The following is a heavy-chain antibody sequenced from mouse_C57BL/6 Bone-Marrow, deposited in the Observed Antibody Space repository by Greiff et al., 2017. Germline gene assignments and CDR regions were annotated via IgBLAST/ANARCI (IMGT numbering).Heavy chain of an antibody. V-gene: IGHV5-4*03. Sequence: EVKLMESGGGLVKPGGSLKLSCAASGFTFSSYAMSWVRQTPEKRLEWVATISDGGSYTYYPDNVKGRFTISRDNAKTNLYLQMGHLKSEDTAMYYCARVLGRRYAMDYWGQGTSVTVSS. J-gene: IGHJ4*01. CDR1: GFTFSSYA. CDR2: ISDGGSYT. D-gene: IGHD4-1*01. CDR3: ARVLGRRYAMDY.